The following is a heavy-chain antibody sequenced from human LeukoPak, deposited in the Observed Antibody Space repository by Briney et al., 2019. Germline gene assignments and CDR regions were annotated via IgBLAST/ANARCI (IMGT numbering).Heavy chain of an antibody. J-gene: IGHJ4*02. CDR1: GGSFSGYY. CDR3: ARDGIQLWLPLSY. V-gene: IGHV4-34*01. D-gene: IGHD5-18*01. CDR2: INHSGST. Sequence: SETLSLTCAVYGGSFSGYYWSWIRQPPGKGLEWIGEINHSGSTNYNPSLKSRVTISVDTSKNQFSLKLSSVTAADTAVYYCARDGIQLWLPLSYWGQGTLSPSPQ.